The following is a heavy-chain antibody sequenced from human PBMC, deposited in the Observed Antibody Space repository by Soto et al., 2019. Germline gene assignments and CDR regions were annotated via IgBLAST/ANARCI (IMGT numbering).Heavy chain of an antibody. Sequence: SETLSLTCTVSGGSISSGCYYWSWIRQHPGKGLEWIGYIYYSGSTYYNPSLKSRVTISVDTSKNQFSLKLSSVTAADTAVYYCARATYYDSSGKGWFDPWGQGTLVTV. J-gene: IGHJ5*02. CDR3: ARATYYDSSGKGWFDP. D-gene: IGHD3-22*01. V-gene: IGHV4-31*03. CDR1: GGSISSGCYY. CDR2: IYYSGST.